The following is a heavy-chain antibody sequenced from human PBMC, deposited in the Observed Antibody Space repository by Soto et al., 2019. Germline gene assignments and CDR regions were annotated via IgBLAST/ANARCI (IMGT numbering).Heavy chain of an antibody. Sequence: QVQLVESGGGLVQPGGSLRLSCAASGFTFSDYYMSWIRQAPGKGLEWVSYISSSGSIIYYADSVKGRFTISRDNAKNSLYLQMNSLRAEDTAVYYCARQKAWTGEWLSLYAPGMDVWGQGTTVTVSS. J-gene: IGHJ6*02. D-gene: IGHD3-22*01. V-gene: IGHV3-11*01. CDR3: ARQKAWTGEWLSLYAPGMDV. CDR1: GFTFSDYY. CDR2: ISSSGSII.